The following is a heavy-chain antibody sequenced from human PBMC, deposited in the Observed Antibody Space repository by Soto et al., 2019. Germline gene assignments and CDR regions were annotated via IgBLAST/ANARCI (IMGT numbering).Heavy chain of an antibody. J-gene: IGHJ3*02. CDR1: GFAFSDYY. V-gene: IGHV3-11*01. D-gene: IGHD3-22*01. CDR2: ISSSGSTI. CDR3: ARDTRWYYYDSSGDAFDI. Sequence: GGSLRLSCAASGFAFSDYYVSWIRQAPGKGLEWVSYISSSGSTIYYADSVKGRFTISRDNAKNSLYLQMNSLRAEDTAVYYCARDTRWYYYDSSGDAFDIWGQGTMVTVSS.